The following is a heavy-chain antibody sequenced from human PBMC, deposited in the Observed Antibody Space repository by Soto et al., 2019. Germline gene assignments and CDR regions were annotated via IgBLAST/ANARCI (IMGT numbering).Heavy chain of an antibody. Sequence: QVQLVQSGADLKKPGASVKVSCEASGFTFTNYGISWVRQAPGQGLEWMGWINAYNGKKNYAQKLQGRVTMTTDASTSTAYMELRSLRPVDTAVYYCARDGEFWRGYYDYWGQGTLVTVSS. J-gene: IGHJ4*02. D-gene: IGHD3-10*01. CDR3: ARDGEFWRGYYDY. CDR2: INAYNGKK. V-gene: IGHV1-18*01. CDR1: GFTFTNYG.